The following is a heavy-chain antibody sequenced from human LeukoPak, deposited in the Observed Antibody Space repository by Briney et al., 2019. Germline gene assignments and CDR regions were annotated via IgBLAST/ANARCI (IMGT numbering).Heavy chain of an antibody. V-gene: IGHV3-23*01. CDR2: ISGSGGST. D-gene: IGHD6-19*01. J-gene: IGHJ4*02. CDR1: GFTPGNFA. Sequence: GGSLRLSCAGSGFTPGNFAMSWVRQAPGKGLEWVSGISGSGGSTYYAGSVKGRFTISRDNSKRMLYLQMNSLRAEDTATYYCAARPTSEAVAPSDFWGQGTLVTVSP. CDR3: AARPTSEAVAPSDF.